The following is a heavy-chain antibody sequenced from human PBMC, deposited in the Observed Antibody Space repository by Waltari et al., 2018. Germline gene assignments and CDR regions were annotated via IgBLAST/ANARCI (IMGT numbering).Heavy chain of an antibody. CDR2: IRYDGSNK. Sequence: QVQLVESGGGVVQPGGSLRLSCAASGFTFSSYGMHWVRQAPGKGLEWVAFIRYDGSNKYYADSVKGRFTISRDNSKNTLYLQMNSLRAEDTAVYYCAKPLDGGYDWRGEPDYWGQGTLVTVSS. D-gene: IGHD5-12*01. CDR1: GFTFSSYG. V-gene: IGHV3-30*02. CDR3: AKPLDGGYDWRGEPDY. J-gene: IGHJ4*02.